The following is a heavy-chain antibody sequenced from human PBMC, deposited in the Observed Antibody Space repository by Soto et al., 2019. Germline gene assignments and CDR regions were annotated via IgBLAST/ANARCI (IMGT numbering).Heavy chain of an antibody. CDR3: ARNYYDNLGMDV. V-gene: IGHV4-31*03. CDR2: IYYSGST. Sequence: PSETLSLTCTVSGGSISSGGYYWSWIRQHPGKGLEWIEYIYYSGSTYYNPSLKSRVTISVDTSKNQFSLKLSSVTAADTAVYYCARNYYDNLGMDVWGQGTTVTVSS. J-gene: IGHJ6*02. CDR1: GGSISSGGYY. D-gene: IGHD3-22*01.